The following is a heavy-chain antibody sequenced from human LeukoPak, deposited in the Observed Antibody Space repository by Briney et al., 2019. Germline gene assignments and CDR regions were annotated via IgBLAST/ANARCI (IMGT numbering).Heavy chain of an antibody. J-gene: IGHJ6*03. CDR3: ARGPPAAGRRIYYYYYMDV. Sequence: SETLSLTCTVSVGSISSYYWSWIEQPAGKGLEWIGRIYTSGGTNYNPSLKSRVTMSVDTSKNQFSLKLSSVTAADTAVYYCARGPPAAGRRIYYYYYMDVWGKGTTVTISS. CDR2: IYTSGGT. CDR1: VGSISSYY. V-gene: IGHV4-4*07. D-gene: IGHD6-13*01.